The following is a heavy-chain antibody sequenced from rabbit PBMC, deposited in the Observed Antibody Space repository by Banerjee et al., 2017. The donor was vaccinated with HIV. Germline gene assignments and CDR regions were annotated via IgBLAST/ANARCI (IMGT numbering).Heavy chain of an antibody. D-gene: IGHD8-1*01. CDR2: IEGGSSGFT. J-gene: IGHJ6*01. CDR3: ARDSGTSFSSYGMDL. Sequence: QSLEESGGDLVKPGASLTLTCIASGVSFSGSSYMCWVRQAPGKGLEWIACIEGGSSGFTYFASWAKGRFTISKTSSTTVTLQVTSLTAADTATYFCARDSGTSFSSYGMDLWGQGTLVTVS. V-gene: IGHV1S40*01. CDR1: GVSFSGSSY.